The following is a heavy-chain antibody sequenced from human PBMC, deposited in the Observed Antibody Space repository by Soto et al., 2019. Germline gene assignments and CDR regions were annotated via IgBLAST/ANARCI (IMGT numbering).Heavy chain of an antibody. Sequence: QVQLVESGGGVVQPGRSLRLSCAASGFTFSSYGMHWVRQAPGKGLEWVAVIWYDGSNKYYADSVKGRFTISRDNSKNTLYLQMNSLRAEDTAVYYCARDLKIAAAHYYGMDVWGQGTTVTVSS. CDR3: ARDLKIAAAHYYGMDV. CDR1: GFTFSSYG. J-gene: IGHJ6*02. V-gene: IGHV3-33*01. CDR2: IWYDGSNK. D-gene: IGHD6-13*01.